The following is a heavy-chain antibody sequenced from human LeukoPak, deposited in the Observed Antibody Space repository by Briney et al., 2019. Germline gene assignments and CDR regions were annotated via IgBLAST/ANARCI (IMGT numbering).Heavy chain of an antibody. J-gene: IGHJ4*02. D-gene: IGHD3-16*01. CDR3: ARAMSTFGGVRNYFDS. V-gene: IGHV3-48*04. Sequence: PGGSLRLSCAASGFTFSGHNVNWVRQAPGKGLEWISFVSISSGTIYYADSVNGRFRISRDNAKSSLDLEMNSLRAEDTAVYYCARAMSTFGGVRNYFDSWGQGTLVTVSS. CDR1: GFTFSGHN. CDR2: VSISSGTI.